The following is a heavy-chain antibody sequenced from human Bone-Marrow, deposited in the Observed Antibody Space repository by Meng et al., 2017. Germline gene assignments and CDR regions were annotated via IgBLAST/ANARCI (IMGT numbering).Heavy chain of an antibody. J-gene: IGHJ4*02. D-gene: IGHD1-14*01. CDR3: ARDPTGGEDHQRV. Sequence: QVQLQESGPGLVKPSQTLSLTCTVSGASISNADYYWSWIRQPPGKGLEWIGYIYYSGSTYYNPSLRSRATMSVDNSKNQFSLKLNSMTAADTAVYYCARDPTGGEDHQRVWGQGTLVTVSS. V-gene: IGHV4-30-4*08. CDR2: IYYSGST. CDR1: GASISNADYY.